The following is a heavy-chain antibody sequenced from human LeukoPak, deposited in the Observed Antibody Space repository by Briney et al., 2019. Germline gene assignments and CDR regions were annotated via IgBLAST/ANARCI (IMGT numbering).Heavy chain of an antibody. CDR3: AKTGYSGSAYGTWYFDY. CDR1: GFTFSSNG. D-gene: IGHD5-12*01. V-gene: IGHV3-30*02. CDR2: IRYDGSNE. J-gene: IGHJ4*02. Sequence: AEGSLRLSCATPGFTFSSNGLHWVLQAPGKGLEWVAFIRYDGSNEYYADSVKGRFTISRDNSKNTLYLQMNSLRTEDTAVYYCAKTGYSGSAYGTWYFDYWGQGTLVTVSS.